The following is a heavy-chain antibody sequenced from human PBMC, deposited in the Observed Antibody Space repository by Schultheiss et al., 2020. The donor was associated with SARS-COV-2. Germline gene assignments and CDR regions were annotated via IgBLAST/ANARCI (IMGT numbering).Heavy chain of an antibody. V-gene: IGHV4-59*08. Sequence: SQTLSLTCAVYGGSFSGYYWSWIRQPPGKGLEWIGYIYYSGSTNYNPSLKSRVNISVDTSKNQFSLKLSSVTAADTAVYYCARGARIDYWGQGTLVTVSS. CDR1: GGSFSGYY. CDR2: IYYSGST. J-gene: IGHJ4*02. CDR3: ARGARIDY.